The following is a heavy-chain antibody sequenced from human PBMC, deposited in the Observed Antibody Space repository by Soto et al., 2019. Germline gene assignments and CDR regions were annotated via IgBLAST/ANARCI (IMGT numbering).Heavy chain of an antibody. CDR3: ARRRELRGYYYYYGMDV. V-gene: IGHV5-51*01. CDR1: GYSFTSYW. J-gene: IGHJ6*02. Sequence: GESLKISCKGSGYSFTSYWIGWVRQMPGKGLEWMGIIYPGDSDTRYSPSFQGQVTISADKSISTAFLQWSSLKASDTAMYYCARRRELRGYYYYYGMDVWGQGTTVTVS. CDR2: IYPGDSDT. D-gene: IGHD1-7*01.